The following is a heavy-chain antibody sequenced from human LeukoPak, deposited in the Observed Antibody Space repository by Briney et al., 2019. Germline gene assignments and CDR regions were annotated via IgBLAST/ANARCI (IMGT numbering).Heavy chain of an antibody. CDR2: IRYDGSNK. V-gene: IGHV3-30*02. CDR1: TFTFSTYG. J-gene: IGHJ3*02. CDR3: ARDPNDAFDI. Sequence: GGSLRLSCAASTFTFSTYGTHWVRQAPGKGLEWVAFIRYDGSNKYYADSVKGRFTISRDNSKNTLYLQMNSLRAEDTAVYYCARDPNDAFDIWGQGTMVTVSS.